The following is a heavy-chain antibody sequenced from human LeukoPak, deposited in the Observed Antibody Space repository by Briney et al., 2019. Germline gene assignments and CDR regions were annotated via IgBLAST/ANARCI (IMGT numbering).Heavy chain of an antibody. D-gene: IGHD5-24*01. J-gene: IGHJ4*02. CDR3: ARDYKYAFDN. CDR2: IGIDSGNT. V-gene: IGHV3-48*01. Sequence: GGSLRLSCAASGFTFSDYSMNWVRQAPGKGLEWVSYIGIDSGNTNYADSVKGRFTISGDKAKNSLYLQMNSLRVEDTAVYYCARDYKYAFDNWGQGTLVTVSS. CDR1: GFTFSDYS.